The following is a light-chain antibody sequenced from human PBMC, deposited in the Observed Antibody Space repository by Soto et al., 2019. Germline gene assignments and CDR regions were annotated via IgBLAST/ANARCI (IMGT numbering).Light chain of an antibody. J-gene: IGKJ4*01. V-gene: IGKV1-27*01. CDR1: KGISDY. CDR3: QKYNAAPLT. Sequence: DIQMTQSPSSLSASIGDRVTITCRASKGISDYLAWYQQKPGKVPKLLIYRASTLQSGVPSRFSGSGSGTDFPLTISSLQPEDVATYYCQKYNAAPLTVGGGTKVEI. CDR2: RAS.